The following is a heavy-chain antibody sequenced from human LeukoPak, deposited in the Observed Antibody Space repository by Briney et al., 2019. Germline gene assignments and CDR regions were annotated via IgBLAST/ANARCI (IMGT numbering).Heavy chain of an antibody. CDR1: GFTFSSYA. V-gene: IGHV3-23*01. J-gene: IGHJ4*02. D-gene: IGHD4-23*01. CDR3: AKVSGNDDYGGNVLDY. Sequence: GGSLRLSCAASGFTFSSYAMSWVRQAPGKGLEWVSAISGSGGSPYYADSVKGRFTISRDNSKNTLYLQMNSLRAEDTAVYYCAKVSGNDDYGGNVLDYWGQGTLVTVSS. CDR2: ISGSGGSP.